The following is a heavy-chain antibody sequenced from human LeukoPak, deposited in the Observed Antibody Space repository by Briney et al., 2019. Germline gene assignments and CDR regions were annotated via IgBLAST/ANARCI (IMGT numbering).Heavy chain of an antibody. CDR3: ARVRYSYGYFYFQH. V-gene: IGHV4-61*02. D-gene: IGHD5-18*01. J-gene: IGHJ1*01. Sequence: SETLSLTCTVSGGSISSGSYYWSWIRQPAGKGLEWIGRIYTSGSTNYNPSLKSRVTISVDTSKNQFSLKLSSVTAADTAVYYCARVRYSYGYFYFQHWGQGTLVTVSS. CDR2: IYTSGST. CDR1: GGSISSGSYY.